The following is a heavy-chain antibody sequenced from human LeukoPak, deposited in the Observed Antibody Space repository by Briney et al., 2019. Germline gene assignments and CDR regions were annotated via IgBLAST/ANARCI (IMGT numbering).Heavy chain of an antibody. CDR3: AKDMAAAGSNWFGP. Sequence: GGSLRLSCAASGFTFDDYAMHWVRQAPGKGLEWVSGISWNSGSIGYADSVKGRFTISRDNAKNSLYLQMNSLRAEDTALYYCAKDMAAAGSNWFGPWGQGTLVTVSS. CDR1: GFTFDDYA. CDR2: ISWNSGSI. J-gene: IGHJ5*02. V-gene: IGHV3-9*01. D-gene: IGHD6-13*01.